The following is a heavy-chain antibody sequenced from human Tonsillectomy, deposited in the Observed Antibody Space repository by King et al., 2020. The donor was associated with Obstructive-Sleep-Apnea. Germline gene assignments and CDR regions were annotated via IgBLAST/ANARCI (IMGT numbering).Heavy chain of an antibody. CDR2: ISWNSGSI. CDR3: AKDIGARRYYDLHLAFDI. Sequence: QLVQSGGGLVQPGRSLRLSCAASGFTFDDYAMHWVRQAPGKGLEWVSGISWNSGSIGYADSVKGRFTISRDNAKNSLYLQMNSLRAEDTALYYCAKDIGARRYYDLHLAFDIWGQGTMVTVSS. V-gene: IGHV3-9*01. J-gene: IGHJ3*02. CDR1: GFTFDDYA. D-gene: IGHD3-22*01.